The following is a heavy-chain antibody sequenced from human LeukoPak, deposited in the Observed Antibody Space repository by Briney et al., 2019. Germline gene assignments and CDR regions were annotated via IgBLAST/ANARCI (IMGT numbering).Heavy chain of an antibody. CDR3: ARYVGETGVFDY. Sequence: ASVKVSCKASGYTFTGYYMHWVRQAPGQGLEWMGWINPNSGGTNYAQKFQGRVTMTRDTSISTAYMELSRLRSDDTAVYYCARYVGETGVFDYWGQGTLVTVSS. V-gene: IGHV1-2*02. D-gene: IGHD2-21*02. CDR1: GYTFTGYY. J-gene: IGHJ4*02. CDR2: INPNSGGT.